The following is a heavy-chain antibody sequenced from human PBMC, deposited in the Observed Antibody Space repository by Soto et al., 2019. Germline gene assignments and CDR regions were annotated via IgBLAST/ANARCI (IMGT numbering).Heavy chain of an antibody. Sequence: QVQLVESGGGVVQPGRSLRLSCAASGFTFSSYGMHWVRQAPGKGLEWVAVIWYDGSNKYYADSVKGRFTISRDNSKNTLYLQMNSLRAEDTAVYYCARDITGYYGMGVWGQGTTVTVSS. CDR3: ARDITGYYGMGV. CDR1: GFTFSSYG. J-gene: IGHJ6*02. CDR2: IWYDGSNK. V-gene: IGHV3-33*01. D-gene: IGHD3-3*01.